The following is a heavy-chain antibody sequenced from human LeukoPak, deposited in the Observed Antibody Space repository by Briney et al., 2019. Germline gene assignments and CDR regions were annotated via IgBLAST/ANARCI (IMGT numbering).Heavy chain of an antibody. Sequence: GGSLRLSCAASGFTFDDYAMHWVRQAPGKGLEWVSLISWDGGSTYYADSVKGRFTISRDNAKNSLYLQMNSLRAEDTALYYCARGTYSGSYYFDYWGQGALVTVSS. CDR3: ARGTYSGSYYFDY. D-gene: IGHD1-26*01. V-gene: IGHV3-43D*03. CDR2: ISWDGGST. J-gene: IGHJ4*02. CDR1: GFTFDDYA.